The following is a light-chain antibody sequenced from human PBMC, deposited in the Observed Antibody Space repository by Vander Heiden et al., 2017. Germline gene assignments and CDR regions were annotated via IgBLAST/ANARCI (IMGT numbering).Light chain of an antibody. CDR3: QSYDSSLSGSRV. Sequence: QSVLTQPPSVSGAPGQGVTISCTGSSSNLGAGFDVHWYQHLPGTAPKLLIFGNNNRPSGVHDRFSGSKSGTSASLAITGLQAEDEADYYCQSYDSSLSGSRVFGGGTKVTVL. CDR1: SSNLGAGFD. V-gene: IGLV1-40*01. J-gene: IGLJ2*01. CDR2: GNN.